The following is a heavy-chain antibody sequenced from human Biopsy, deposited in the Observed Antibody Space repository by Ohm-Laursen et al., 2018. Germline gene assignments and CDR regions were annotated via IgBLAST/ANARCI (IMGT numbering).Heavy chain of an antibody. Sequence: SETLSLTCTVSGDSVTKYYWSWIRRPPGKGLEWIGHIYYSVMTNYNPSLQSRVSISVDTSRNQVSLTLSSVTAADTAVYYCARLGSGDYFPTFFDFWGQGALVTVSS. CDR3: ARLGSGDYFPTFFDF. CDR2: IYYSVMT. V-gene: IGHV4-59*02. J-gene: IGHJ4*02. CDR1: GDSVTKYY. D-gene: IGHD5-12*01.